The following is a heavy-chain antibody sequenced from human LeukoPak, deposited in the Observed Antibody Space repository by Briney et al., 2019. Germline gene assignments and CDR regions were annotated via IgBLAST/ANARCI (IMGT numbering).Heavy chain of an antibody. Sequence: GGSLRLSCAASGFTFSSYEMNWVRQAPGKGLEWVSYISSSGSTIYYADSVKGRFTISRDNAKNSLYLQMNSLRAEDTAVYYCARAMVRGVIITIWGQGTLVTVSS. J-gene: IGHJ4*02. V-gene: IGHV3-48*03. CDR3: ARAMVRGVIITI. D-gene: IGHD3-10*01. CDR2: ISSSGSTI. CDR1: GFTFSSYE.